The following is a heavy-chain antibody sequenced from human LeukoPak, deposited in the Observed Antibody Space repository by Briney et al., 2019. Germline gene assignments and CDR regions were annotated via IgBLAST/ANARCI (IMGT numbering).Heavy chain of an antibody. CDR3: ARFAAGGSYYYMDV. CDR2: IGTSTTTI. CDR1: GFTFSSYT. V-gene: IGHV3-48*01. Sequence: PGGSLRLSCAASGFTFSSYTMNWVRQPPGKGLEWVSNIGTSTTTIYYADSVKGRFTISRDNAKNSLYLQMNSLRADDTAVYYCARFAAGGSYYYMDVWGKGITVTVSS. J-gene: IGHJ6*03. D-gene: IGHD6-25*01.